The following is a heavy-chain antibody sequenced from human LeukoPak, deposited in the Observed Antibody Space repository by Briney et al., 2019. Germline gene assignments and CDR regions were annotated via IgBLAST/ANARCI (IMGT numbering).Heavy chain of an antibody. CDR3: ARGAEDIVVVPAAIGPLNYYYYYMDV. Sequence: SETLSLTCTVSGGSISSYYWRWLRQPPGKGLEWIGYIYYSGSTNYNPSLKSRATISVDTSKNQFSLKLSSVTAAHTAVCYCARGAEDIVVVPAAIGPLNYYYYYMDVWGKGTTVTVSS. J-gene: IGHJ6*03. V-gene: IGHV4-59*08. D-gene: IGHD2-2*02. CDR1: GGSISSYY. CDR2: IYYSGST.